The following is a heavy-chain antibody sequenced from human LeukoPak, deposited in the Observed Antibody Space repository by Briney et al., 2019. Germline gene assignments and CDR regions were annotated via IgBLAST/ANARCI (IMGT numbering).Heavy chain of an antibody. CDR1: GFTFSSYG. Sequence: GGSLRLSCAASGFTFSSYGMHWVRQAPGKGLEWVAFIRYDGSNKYYADSVKGRFTISRDNSKNTLYLQMNSLRAEDTAVYYCAKGLIAAGPGAGYFQHWGQGTLVTVSS. CDR2: IRYDGSNK. D-gene: IGHD6-13*01. J-gene: IGHJ1*01. CDR3: AKGLIAAGPGAGYFQH. V-gene: IGHV3-30*02.